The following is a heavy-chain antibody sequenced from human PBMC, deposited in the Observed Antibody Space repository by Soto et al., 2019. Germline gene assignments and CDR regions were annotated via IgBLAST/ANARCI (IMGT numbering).Heavy chain of an antibody. J-gene: IGHJ4*02. Sequence: EVQLVESGGGLVQPGGSLRLSCAASGFIFSDYYMDWVRQAPGKGLEWVGRSRNKANSYTTAYAASVKGRFTISRDDSKSTLSLQMNSLKTEDTAVYYCAITSDYSSSSGCWGQGTRVTVSS. D-gene: IGHD6-6*01. V-gene: IGHV3-72*01. CDR3: AITSDYSSSSGC. CDR1: GFIFSDYY. CDR2: SRNKANSYTT.